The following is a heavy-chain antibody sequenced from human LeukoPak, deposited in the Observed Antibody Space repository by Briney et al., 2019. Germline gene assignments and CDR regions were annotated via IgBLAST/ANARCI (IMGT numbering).Heavy chain of an antibody. CDR1: GYTFTSYG. D-gene: IGHD1-26*01. Sequence: ASVTVSCKASGYTFTSYGISWVRRAPGQGLEWMGWISAYNGNTNYAQKLQGRVTMTTDTSTSTAYMELRSLRSDDTAVYYCARSSGSYSRCPYWGEGTLVTVSS. V-gene: IGHV1-18*01. CDR2: ISAYNGNT. CDR3: ARSSGSYSRCPY. J-gene: IGHJ4*02.